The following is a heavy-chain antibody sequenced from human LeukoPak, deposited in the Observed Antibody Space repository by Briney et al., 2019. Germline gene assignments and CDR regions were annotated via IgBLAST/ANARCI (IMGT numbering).Heavy chain of an antibody. CDR2: MSNSGENT. CDR1: GFTFSSYS. D-gene: IGHD4-17*01. Sequence: GGSLRLSCAASGFTFSSYSMQWVRQTPGKGLEGVGVMSNSGENTFYGEAVKGRFTISRDNSQNTLYLQMNSLRPEDTAVYYCAKGGASVTRSVDYWGQGPLVTVSS. V-gene: IGHV3-30*18. J-gene: IGHJ4*02. CDR3: AKGGASVTRSVDY.